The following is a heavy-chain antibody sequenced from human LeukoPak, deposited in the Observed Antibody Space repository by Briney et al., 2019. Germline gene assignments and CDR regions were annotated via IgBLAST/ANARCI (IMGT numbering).Heavy chain of an antibody. CDR2: INPNSGGT. Sequence: GASVKVSCKASGYTFTGYYMHWVRQAPGQGLEWMGWINPNSGGTNYAQKFQGRVTMTRDTSISTAYMELSRLRSDDTAVYSCARDHAGATSRDYWGQGTLVTVSS. J-gene: IGHJ4*02. V-gene: IGHV1-2*02. CDR3: ARDHAGATSRDY. CDR1: GYTFTGYY. D-gene: IGHD1-26*01.